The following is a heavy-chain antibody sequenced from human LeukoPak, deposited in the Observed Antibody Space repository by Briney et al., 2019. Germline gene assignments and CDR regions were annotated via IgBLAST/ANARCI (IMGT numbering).Heavy chain of an antibody. J-gene: IGHJ4*02. CDR1: AFIFSSYG. CDR3: AKDRYYYDSSGYYLPDY. Sequence: GGSLRLSCAASAFIFSSYGMHWVRQAPGKGLEWVAFIRYDGSNKYYADSVKGRFTISRDNSKNTLYLQMNSLRAEDTAVYYCAKDRYYYDSSGYYLPDYWGQGTLVTVSS. D-gene: IGHD3-22*01. CDR2: IRYDGSNK. V-gene: IGHV3-30*02.